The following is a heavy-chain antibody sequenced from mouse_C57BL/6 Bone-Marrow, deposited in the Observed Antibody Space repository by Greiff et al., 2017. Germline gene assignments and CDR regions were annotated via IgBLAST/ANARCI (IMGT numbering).Heavy chain of an antibody. CDR2: IDPSDSYT. Sequence: QVQLQQPGAELVKPGASVKLSCKASGYTFTSYWMPWVKQRPGQGLEWIGEIDPSDSYTNYNQKFKGKATLTVDTSSSTAYMQLSSLTSVDSAVCYGAIYCGVDYWGQGTTLTVSA. CDR3: AIYCGVDY. D-gene: IGHD2-1*01. V-gene: IGHV1-50*01. J-gene: IGHJ2*01. CDR1: GYTFTSYW.